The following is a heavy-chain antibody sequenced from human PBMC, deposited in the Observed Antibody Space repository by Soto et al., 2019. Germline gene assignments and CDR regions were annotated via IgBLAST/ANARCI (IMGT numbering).Heavy chain of an antibody. D-gene: IGHD2-15*01. Sequence: PGGSRRLSCAASGFTFSSYAMSWVRQAQGKGRGWVSAISGSGGSTYYADSVKGRFTISRDNSKNTLYLQMNSLRAEDTAVYYCAKAPYCSGGSCYGYYYYGMDVWGQGTTVTVSS. V-gene: IGHV3-23*01. CDR3: AKAPYCSGGSCYGYYYYGMDV. J-gene: IGHJ6*02. CDR2: ISGSGGST. CDR1: GFTFSSYA.